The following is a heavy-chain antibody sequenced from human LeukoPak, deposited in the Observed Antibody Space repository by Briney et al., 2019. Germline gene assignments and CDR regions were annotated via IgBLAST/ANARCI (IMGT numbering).Heavy chain of an antibody. CDR2: ISAYNGDA. D-gene: IGHD6-19*01. Sequence: ASVKVSCKASGYTFTNYGISWVRQAPGQGLDWMGWISAYNGDANYAQKVQGRVTMTADTSTSTAYMELRSLRSDDTAVYYCARDAGYSSGWYRENDYWGQGTLVTVSS. CDR3: ARDAGYSSGWYRENDY. CDR1: GYTFTNYG. J-gene: IGHJ4*02. V-gene: IGHV1-18*01.